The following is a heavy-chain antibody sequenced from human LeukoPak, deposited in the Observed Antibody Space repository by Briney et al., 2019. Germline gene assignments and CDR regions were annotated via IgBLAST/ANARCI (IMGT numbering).Heavy chain of an antibody. V-gene: IGHV4-61*02. Sequence: SETLSLTCTVSGGSVTSGNYYWNWIRQPAGKGLEWIGSIYTNGGASYNPSLKSRVTISIDASKNQFSLKLSSVTAADTAVYYCAREPPGYWGQGILVTVSS. CDR2: IYTNGGA. CDR3: AREPPGY. CDR1: GGSVTSGNYY. J-gene: IGHJ4*02.